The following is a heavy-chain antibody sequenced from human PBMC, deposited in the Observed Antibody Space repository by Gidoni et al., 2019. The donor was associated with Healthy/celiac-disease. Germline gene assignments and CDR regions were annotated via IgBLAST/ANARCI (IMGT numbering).Heavy chain of an antibody. Sequence: EVQLLESGGGLVQPGGSLRLSCAASGFTFSSYAMSWVRQAPGKGLEWVSAISGSGGSTYYADSVKGRFTISRDNSKNTLYLQMNSLRAEDTAVYYCAKDPQEVAAGTIGFDYWGQGTLLTVSS. CDR3: AKDPQEVAAGTIGFDY. D-gene: IGHD6-13*01. CDR2: ISGSGGST. J-gene: IGHJ4*02. CDR1: GFTFSSYA. V-gene: IGHV3-23*01.